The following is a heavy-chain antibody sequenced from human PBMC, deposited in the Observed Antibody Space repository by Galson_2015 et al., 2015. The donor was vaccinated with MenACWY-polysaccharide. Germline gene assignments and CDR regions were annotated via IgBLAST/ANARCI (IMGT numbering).Heavy chain of an antibody. V-gene: IGHV3-23*01. D-gene: IGHD2-8*01. CDR3: AKDPGHWLLFVYFDH. Sequence: SLRLSCAASGFTFSRYAMNWVRQAPGKGLEWVSGISGSGGSTYYADSVKGRFTISRDNSKNTLYLQMNNLRAEYSAIYYCAKDPGHWLLFVYFDHWGQATLVTVSS. CDR1: GFTFSRYA. CDR2: ISGSGGST. J-gene: IGHJ4*02.